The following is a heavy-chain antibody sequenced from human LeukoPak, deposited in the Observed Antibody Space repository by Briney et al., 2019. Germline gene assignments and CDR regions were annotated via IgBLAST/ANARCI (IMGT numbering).Heavy chain of an antibody. Sequence: PGGSLRLSCAASGFTFSSYGMNWVRQAPGKGLEWVSYIGGSTNTIYYADSVKGRFTISRDNAKNSLYLQMNSLRAEDTAVYYCAALVGATLAGVYYFDYWGQGTLVTVSS. J-gene: IGHJ4*02. D-gene: IGHD1-26*01. CDR3: AALVGATLAGVYYFDY. CDR2: IGGSTNTI. CDR1: GFTFSSYG. V-gene: IGHV3-48*01.